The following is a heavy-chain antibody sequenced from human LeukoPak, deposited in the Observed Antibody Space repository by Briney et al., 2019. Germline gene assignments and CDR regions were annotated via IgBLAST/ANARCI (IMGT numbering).Heavy chain of an antibody. CDR2: INQDGSEK. J-gene: IGHJ6*02. CDR1: GFTFSSYW. V-gene: IGHV3-7*01. D-gene: IGHD3-16*02. CDR3: TRDSYQSDYYYGMDV. Sequence: HPGGSLRLSCAASGFTFSSYWMSWVRQAPGKGLEWVANINQDGSEKYYVDSVKGRFTISRDNARNTLYLQMNSLRVDDTAVYYCTRDSYQSDYYYGMDVWGQGTTVTVSS.